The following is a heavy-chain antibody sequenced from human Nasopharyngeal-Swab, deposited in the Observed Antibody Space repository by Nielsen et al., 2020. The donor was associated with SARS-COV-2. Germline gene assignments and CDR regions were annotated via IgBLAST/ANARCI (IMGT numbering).Heavy chain of an antibody. CDR1: GYTFTGYY. CDR3: ARGDTWVTVVTRRAFDI. D-gene: IGHD4-23*01. CDR2: IIPILGIA. J-gene: IGHJ3*02. V-gene: IGHV1-69*04. Sequence: SVKVSCKASGYTFTGYYMHWVRQAPGQGLEWMGRIIPILGIANYAQKFQGRVTITADKSTSTAYMELSSLRSEDTAVYYCARGDTWVTVVTRRAFDIWGQGAMVTVSS.